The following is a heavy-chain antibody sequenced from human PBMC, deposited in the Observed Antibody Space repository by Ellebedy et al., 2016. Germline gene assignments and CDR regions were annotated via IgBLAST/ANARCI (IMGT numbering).Heavy chain of an antibody. Sequence: SVKVSXKASGGTFSSYAISWVRQAPGQGLEWMGRIIPILGIANYAQKFQGRVTITADKSTSTAYMELSSLRSEDTAVYYCAREYQLPKAYYYGMDVWGQGTTVTVSS. CDR2: IIPILGIA. D-gene: IGHD2-2*01. CDR1: GGTFSSYA. J-gene: IGHJ6*02. CDR3: AREYQLPKAYYYGMDV. V-gene: IGHV1-69*04.